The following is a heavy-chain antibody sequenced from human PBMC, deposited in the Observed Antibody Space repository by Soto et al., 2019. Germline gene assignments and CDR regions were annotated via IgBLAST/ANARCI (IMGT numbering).Heavy chain of an antibody. V-gene: IGHV1-69*01. Sequence: QVQLVQSGAEVKKPGSSVKVSCKASGGTFSSYAISWVRQAPGHGLEWMGGIIPIFGTANYAQKFQGRVTIAADESTNTAYMELSSLRSEDTAVYYCASRYCSSTSCYIEYFDYWGQGTLVTVSS. CDR3: ASRYCSSTSCYIEYFDY. CDR2: IIPIFGTA. J-gene: IGHJ4*02. CDR1: GGTFSSYA. D-gene: IGHD2-2*02.